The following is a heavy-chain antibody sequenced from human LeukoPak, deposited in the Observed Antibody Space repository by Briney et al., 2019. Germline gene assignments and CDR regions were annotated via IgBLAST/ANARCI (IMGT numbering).Heavy chain of an antibody. CDR2: ISGSGGST. CDR3: AKDAAMVSHFLH. V-gene: IGHV3-23*01. D-gene: IGHD5-18*01. Sequence: PGGTLRLSCAASGFTFSSYGMSWVRQAPGKGLEWVSAISGSGGSTYYADSVKGRFTISRDNSKNTLYLQMNSLRAEDTAVYYCAKDAAMVSHFLHWGQGTLVTVSS. CDR1: GFTFSSYG. J-gene: IGHJ1*01.